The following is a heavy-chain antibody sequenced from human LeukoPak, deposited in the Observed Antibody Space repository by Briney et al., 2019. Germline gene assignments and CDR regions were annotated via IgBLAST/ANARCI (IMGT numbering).Heavy chain of an antibody. CDR3: ARVNGIVVTILYLYMDV. J-gene: IGHJ6*03. CDR2: ISSTSSTI. Sequence: GGSLRLSCAASGFTFSSYSMNWVRQAPGKGLEWVSYISSTSSTIYYVDSVKGRFTISRDNAKNSLYLQMNSLRAEDTAVYYCARVNGIVVTILYLYMDVWGKGTTVTVSS. CDR1: GFTFSSYS. V-gene: IGHV3-48*04. D-gene: IGHD5-12*01.